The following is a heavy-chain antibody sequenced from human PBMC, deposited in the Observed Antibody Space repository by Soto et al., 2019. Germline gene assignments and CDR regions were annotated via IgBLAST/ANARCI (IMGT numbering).Heavy chain of an antibody. D-gene: IGHD4-17*01. J-gene: IGHJ4*02. V-gene: IGHV3-48*04. CDR3: ARAYYGDYLDY. CDR2: ISSSSSTI. Sequence: TGGSLRLSCAASGFTFSSYSMNWVRQAPGKGLEWVSYISSSSSTIYYADSVKGRFTISRDNAKNSLFLQMNSLRADDTAVYYCARAYYGDYLDYWGQGILVTVSS. CDR1: GFTFSSYS.